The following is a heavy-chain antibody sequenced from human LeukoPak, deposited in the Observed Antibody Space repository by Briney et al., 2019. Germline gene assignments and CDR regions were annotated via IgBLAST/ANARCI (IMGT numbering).Heavy chain of an antibody. V-gene: IGHV1-58*02. D-gene: IGHD3-3*01. J-gene: IGHJ6*02. CDR1: GFTFTSSA. CDR2: IVVGSGNT. Sequence: PKASVKVSCKASGFTFTSSAMQWVRQARGQRLEWIGWIVVGSGNTNYAQKSQERVTITRDMSTSTAYMELSSLRSEDTAVYYCAARNDYDPYGMDVWGQGTTVTVSS. CDR3: AARNDYDPYGMDV.